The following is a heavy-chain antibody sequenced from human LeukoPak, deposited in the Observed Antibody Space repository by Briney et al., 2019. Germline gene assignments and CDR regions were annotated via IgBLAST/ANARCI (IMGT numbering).Heavy chain of an antibody. CDR3: AREGGVVVVPAAFAEYFQH. CDR1: GFTFSAYS. D-gene: IGHD2-2*01. J-gene: IGHJ1*01. Sequence: GGSLRLSCAASGFTFSAYSMNWVRQAPGKGLEWVAVISYDGSNKYYADSVKGRFTISRDNSKNTLYLQMNSLRAEDTAVYYCAREGGVVVVPAAFAEYFQHWGQGTLVTVSS. CDR2: ISYDGSNK. V-gene: IGHV3-30*03.